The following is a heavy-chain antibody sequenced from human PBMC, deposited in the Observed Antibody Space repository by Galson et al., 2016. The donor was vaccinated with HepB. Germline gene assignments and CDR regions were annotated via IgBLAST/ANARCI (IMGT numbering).Heavy chain of an antibody. J-gene: IGHJ4*02. Sequence: SLRLSCAASGFTFSSYAMTWVRQAPGKGLEWVSLIRGNNGRIYYADSVRGRFTISRDTSKNTLYLQMNSLRVEDTAMYYSAKDLRVRYSSDWYGGFDSWGQGTLVSVSS. CDR1: GFTFSSYA. V-gene: IGHV3-23*01. D-gene: IGHD6-19*01. CDR2: IRGNNGRI. CDR3: AKDLRVRYSSDWYGGFDS.